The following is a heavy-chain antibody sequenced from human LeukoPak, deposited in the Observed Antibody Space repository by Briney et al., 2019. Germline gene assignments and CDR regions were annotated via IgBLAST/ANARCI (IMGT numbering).Heavy chain of an antibody. Sequence: PSETLSLTCTVSGGSISTYYWSWIRQPPGKGLEWIGYIYYSGSTGYNPSLMSRVTISVDTSKNQFSLKLTSVTAADTAVYYCAGSFDSRGYFYYGMDVWGQGTTVTVSS. V-gene: IGHV4-59*01. CDR2: IYYSGST. CDR1: GGSISTYY. J-gene: IGHJ6*02. CDR3: AGSFDSRGYFYYGMDV. D-gene: IGHD3-22*01.